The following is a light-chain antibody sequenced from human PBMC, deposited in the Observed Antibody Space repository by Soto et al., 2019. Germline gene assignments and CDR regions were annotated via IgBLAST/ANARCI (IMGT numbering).Light chain of an antibody. CDR2: GAS. J-gene: IGKJ1*01. V-gene: IGKV3-15*01. CDR1: QTFNTN. CDR3: QQYNKWPQT. Sequence: EMVLTQPPATLSLSPGERATLSCRASQTFNTNVAWYQLNPGQVPRLLIYGASPRATDIPASCSGSGSGTESTLTISSLQSEDVADYHCQQYNKWPQTFGQGTKVDIK.